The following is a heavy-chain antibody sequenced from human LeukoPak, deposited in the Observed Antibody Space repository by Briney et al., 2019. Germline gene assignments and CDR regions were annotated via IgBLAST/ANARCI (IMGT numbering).Heavy chain of an antibody. V-gene: IGHV3-33*08. Sequence: GGSLRLSCAASGFTFSSYGMHWVRQAPGKGLEWVAVIWYDGSNKYYADSVKGRFTISRDNSKNTLYLQMNSLRAEDTAVYYCARVPLDYDILTGYYGDYYYGMDVWGQGTTVTVSS. J-gene: IGHJ6*02. CDR1: GFTFSSYG. CDR2: IWYDGSNK. CDR3: ARVPLDYDILTGYYGDYYYGMDV. D-gene: IGHD3-9*01.